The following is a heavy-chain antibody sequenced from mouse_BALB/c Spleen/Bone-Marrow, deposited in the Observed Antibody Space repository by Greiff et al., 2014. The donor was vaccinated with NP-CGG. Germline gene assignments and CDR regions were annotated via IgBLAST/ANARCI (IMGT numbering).Heavy chain of an antibody. Sequence: SGPELVKPGASVKMSCKASGYTFTSHVMHWVKQKPGQGLEWIGYINPYNDGTKYNEKFKGKATLTSDKSSSTAYMELSSLTSEDSAVYYRAREGVDYFDYWGQGTTLTVSS. CDR2: INPYNDGT. CDR3: AREGVDYFDY. V-gene: IGHV1-14*01. J-gene: IGHJ2*01. CDR1: GYTFTSHV.